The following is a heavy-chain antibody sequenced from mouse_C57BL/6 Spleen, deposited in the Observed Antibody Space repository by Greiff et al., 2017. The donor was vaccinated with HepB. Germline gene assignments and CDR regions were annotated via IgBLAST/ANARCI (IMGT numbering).Heavy chain of an antibody. CDR3: ARSRAYYSNHGGYFDV. CDR2: IYPGDGDT. CDR1: GYAFSSSW. J-gene: IGHJ1*03. V-gene: IGHV1-82*01. D-gene: IGHD2-5*01. Sequence: QVQLQQSGPELVKPGASVKISCKASGYAFSSSWMNWVKQRPGKGLEWIGRIYPGDGDTNYNGKFKGKATLTADKSSSTAYMQLSSLTSEDSAVYFCARSRAYYSNHGGYFDVWGTGTTVTVSS.